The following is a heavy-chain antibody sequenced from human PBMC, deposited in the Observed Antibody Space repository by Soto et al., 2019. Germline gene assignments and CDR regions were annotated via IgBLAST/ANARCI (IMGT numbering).Heavy chain of an antibody. D-gene: IGHD3-10*01. CDR2: INHSGST. V-gene: IGHV4-34*01. J-gene: IGHJ4*02. CDR3: ASTNTMVRGVSPGY. Sequence: SETLSLTCAVYGGSFSGYYWSWIRQPPGKGLEWIGEINHSGSTNYNPSLKSRVTISVDTSKNQFSLKLSSVTAADTAVYYCASTNTMVRGVSPGYWGQGTLVTVSS. CDR1: GGSFSGYY.